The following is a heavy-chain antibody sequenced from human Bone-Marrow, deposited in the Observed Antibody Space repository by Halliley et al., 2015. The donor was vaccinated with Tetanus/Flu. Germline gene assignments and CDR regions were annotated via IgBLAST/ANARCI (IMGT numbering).Heavy chain of an antibody. Sequence: SISISGHYTYYGDPVKGRFTISGDDAKNSLYLQMDRLRAEDTAVYYCARLKVVTGYSYGMDVWGQGTTVTVSS. J-gene: IGHJ6*02. D-gene: IGHD3-22*01. CDR2: ISISGHYT. V-gene: IGHV3-21*01. CDR3: ARLKVVTGYSYGMDV.